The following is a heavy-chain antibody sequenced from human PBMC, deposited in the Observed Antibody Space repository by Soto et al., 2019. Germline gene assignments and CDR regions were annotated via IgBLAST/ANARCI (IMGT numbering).Heavy chain of an antibody. CDR3: ARQWGLYSSSSDYFDY. D-gene: IGHD6-6*01. J-gene: IGHJ4*02. V-gene: IGHV4-39*01. CDR1: GGSISSSSYY. Sequence: PSETLSLTCTVSGGSISSSSYYWGWIRQPPGKGLEWIGSIYYSGSTYYNPSLKSRVTISVDTSKNQFSLKLSSVTAADTAVYYCARQWGLYSSSSDYFDYWGQGTLVTVSS. CDR2: IYYSGST.